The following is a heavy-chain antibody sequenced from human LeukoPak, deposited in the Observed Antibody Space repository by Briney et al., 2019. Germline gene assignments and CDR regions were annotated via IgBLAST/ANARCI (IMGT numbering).Heavy chain of an antibody. CDR3: ARAYSSSWYWNWFDP. CDR1: GYSISSGYY. J-gene: IGHJ5*02. Sequence: NPSETLSLTCTVSGYSISSGYYWGWIRQPPGKGLEWIGNIYPTGSTYYNPSLKSRVTISVDTSKNQFSLKVSSVSAADTAVYYCARAYSSSWYWNWFDPWGQGTQVTVSS. D-gene: IGHD6-13*01. CDR2: IYPTGST. V-gene: IGHV4-38-2*02.